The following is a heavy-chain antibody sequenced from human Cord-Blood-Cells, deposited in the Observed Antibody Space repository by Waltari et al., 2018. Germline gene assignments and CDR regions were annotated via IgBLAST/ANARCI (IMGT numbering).Heavy chain of an antibody. V-gene: IGHV3-7*01. CDR3: ARNYYYYGMDV. CDR2: IKQDGSEK. CDR1: GLPFRSYW. Sequence: EVQLVESGGGLVQPGGSLGLACAASGLPFRSYWMSWVRQAPGNGLEWWANIKQDGSEKYYGDSVKGRFTISRDNAKNSLYLQMNSLRAEDTAVYYCARNYYYYGMDVWGQGTTVTVSS. J-gene: IGHJ6*02.